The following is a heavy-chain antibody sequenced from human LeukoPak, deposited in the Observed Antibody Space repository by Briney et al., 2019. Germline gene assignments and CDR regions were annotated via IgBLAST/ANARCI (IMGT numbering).Heavy chain of an antibody. Sequence: ASVKVSCKTSGYTFTNYFLHWVRQAPRQGLEWMGIINPSGGSTVYAQKFQGRVTMTRDTSTSTVYMELSSLGSEDTAVYFCARAKSRDYGIDYWGQGTLVTVSS. CDR3: ARAKSRDYGIDY. V-gene: IGHV1-46*01. D-gene: IGHD4-17*01. J-gene: IGHJ4*02. CDR2: INPSGGST. CDR1: GYTFTNYF.